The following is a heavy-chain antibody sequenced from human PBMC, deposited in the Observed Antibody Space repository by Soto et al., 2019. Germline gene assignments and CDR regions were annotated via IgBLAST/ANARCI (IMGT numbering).Heavy chain of an antibody. CDR3: ARDIVLVPAAPASRYYYYGMDV. Sequence: QVQLVESGGGVVQPGRSLRLSCAASGFTFSSYGMHWVRQAPGKGLEWVAVIWYDGSNKYYADSVKGRFTISRDNSKNTLYLQMTSLRAEDTAVYYCARDIVLVPAAPASRYYYYGMDVWGQGTTVTVSS. V-gene: IGHV3-33*01. J-gene: IGHJ6*02. CDR1: GFTFSSYG. D-gene: IGHD2-2*01. CDR2: IWYDGSNK.